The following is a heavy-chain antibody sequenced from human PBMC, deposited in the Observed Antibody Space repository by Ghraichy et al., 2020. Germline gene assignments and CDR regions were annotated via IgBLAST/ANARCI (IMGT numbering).Heavy chain of an antibody. Sequence: ASVKVSCKASGYTFTSYGISWVRQAPGQGLEWMGWISAYNGNTNYAQKLQGRVTMTTDTSTSTAYMELRSLRSDDTAVYYCARERHYYDSSGLYSPNYYYGMDVWGQGTTVNVSS. J-gene: IGHJ6*02. V-gene: IGHV1-18*01. CDR1: GYTFTSYG. D-gene: IGHD3-22*01. CDR3: ARERHYYDSSGLYSPNYYYGMDV. CDR2: ISAYNGNT.